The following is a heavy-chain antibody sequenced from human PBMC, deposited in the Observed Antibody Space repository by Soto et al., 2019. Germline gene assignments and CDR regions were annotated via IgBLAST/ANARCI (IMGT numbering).Heavy chain of an antibody. Sequence: VGSLRLSCAASGFTFSSYAMSWVRQAPGKGLEWVSAISGSGGSTYYADSVKGRFTISRDNSKNTLYLQMNSLRAEDTAVYYCAKDLRITIFRAYDYGMDVWGQGTTVTVSS. CDR2: ISGSGGST. V-gene: IGHV3-23*01. J-gene: IGHJ6*02. CDR1: GFTFSSYA. CDR3: AKDLRITIFRAYDYGMDV. D-gene: IGHD3-3*01.